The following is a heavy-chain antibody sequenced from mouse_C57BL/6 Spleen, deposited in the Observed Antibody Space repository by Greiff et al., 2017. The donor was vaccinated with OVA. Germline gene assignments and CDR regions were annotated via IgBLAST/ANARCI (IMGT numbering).Heavy chain of an antibody. CDR2: IDPSDSET. D-gene: IGHD1-1*01. J-gene: IGHJ1*03. CDR1: GYTFTSYW. Sequence: QVQLQQPGAELVRPGSSVKLSCKASGYTFTSYWMHWVKQRPIQGLEWIGNIDPSDSETHYNQKFKDKATLTVDKSSSTAYMQLSSLTSEDSAVYYCARWTTVEGYFDVWGTGTTVTVSS. V-gene: IGHV1-52*01. CDR3: ARWTTVEGYFDV.